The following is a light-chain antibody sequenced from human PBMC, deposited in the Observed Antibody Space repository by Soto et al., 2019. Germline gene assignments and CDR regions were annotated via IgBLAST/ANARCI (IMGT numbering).Light chain of an antibody. V-gene: IGLV2-14*01. CDR1: SSDIGTYNY. J-gene: IGLJ2*01. CDR3: SSYTSSSTFLL. Sequence: QSVLTQPASMSGSPGQSITISCTGTSSDIGTYNYVSWYQQHPGKVPKLMIYEVSNRPSGVSNRFSGSKSGNAASLTISGLQAEDEAEYYCSSYTSSSTFLLFGGGTKLTVL. CDR2: EVS.